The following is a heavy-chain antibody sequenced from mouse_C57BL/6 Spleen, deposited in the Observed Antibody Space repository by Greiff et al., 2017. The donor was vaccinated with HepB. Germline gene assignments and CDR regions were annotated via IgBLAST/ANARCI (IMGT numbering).Heavy chain of an antibody. D-gene: IGHD3-2*01. J-gene: IGHJ2*01. CDR2: ISDGGSYT. V-gene: IGHV5-4*01. CDR1: GFTFSSYA. CDR3: ARETTSRAALDY. Sequence: EVKLVESGGGLVKPGGSLKLSCAASGFTFSSYAMSWVRQTPEKRLEWVATISDGGSYTYYPDNVKGRFTISRDNAKNNLYLQMSHLKSEDTAMYYCARETTSRAALDYWGQGTTLTVSS.